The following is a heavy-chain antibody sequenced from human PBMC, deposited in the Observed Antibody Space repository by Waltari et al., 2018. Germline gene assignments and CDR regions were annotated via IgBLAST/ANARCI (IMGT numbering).Heavy chain of an antibody. CDR3: AREGGYYDILTGYSRDAFDI. J-gene: IGHJ3*02. V-gene: IGHV4-34*01. CDR2: INHSGST. D-gene: IGHD3-9*01. CDR1: GGSFSGYY. Sequence: QVQLQQWGAGLLKPSETLSLTCAVYGGSFSGYYWSWIRQPPGKGLEWIGEINHSGSTNYNPSPKSRVTISVDTSKNQFSLKLSSVTAADTAVYYCAREGGYYDILTGYSRDAFDIWGQGTMVTVSS.